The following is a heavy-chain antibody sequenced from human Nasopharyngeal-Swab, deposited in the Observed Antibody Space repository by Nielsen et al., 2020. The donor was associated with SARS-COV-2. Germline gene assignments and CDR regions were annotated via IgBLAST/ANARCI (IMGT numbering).Heavy chain of an antibody. CDR3: ARDGGNSSSWYWYYYYYMDV. J-gene: IGHJ6*03. CDR2: ISSSSSYI. V-gene: IGHV3-21*01. Sequence: GGSLRLSCAASGFTFSGYSMNWVRQAPGKGLEWVSSISSSSSYIYYADSVKGRFTISRDNAKNSLYLQMNSLRAEDTAVYYCARDGGNSSSWYWYYYYYMDVWGKGTTVTVSS. CDR1: GFTFSGYS. D-gene: IGHD6-13*01.